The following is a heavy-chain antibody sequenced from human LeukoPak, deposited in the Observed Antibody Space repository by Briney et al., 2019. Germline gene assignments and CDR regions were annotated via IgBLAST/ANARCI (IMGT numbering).Heavy chain of an antibody. Sequence: ASVTVSCKASGYTDTGYYMHWVRQGPGQALEWRGWINPNSGGTNYAQKLQGRVTMTRDKSISTAYMELSRLRSDDTAVYYCARGLYDILTGYESYFDYWGQGTLVTVSS. V-gene: IGHV1-2*02. CDR1: GYTDTGYY. CDR2: INPNSGGT. D-gene: IGHD3-9*01. CDR3: ARGLYDILTGYESYFDY. J-gene: IGHJ4*02.